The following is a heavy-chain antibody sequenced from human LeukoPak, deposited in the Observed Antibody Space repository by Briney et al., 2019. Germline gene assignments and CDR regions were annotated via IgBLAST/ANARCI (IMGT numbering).Heavy chain of an antibody. J-gene: IGHJ3*02. CDR1: GFTFSSYA. CDR2: ISASGGST. CDR3: ARAGRYCSGGSCYFDAFDI. D-gene: IGHD2-15*01. Sequence: GGSLRLSCAASGFTFSSYAMSWVRQAPGKGLEWVSAISASGGSTYYPDSVKGRFTFSRDNAKNTLYLQMSSLRAEDTAVYYCARAGRYCSGGSCYFDAFDIWGQGTMVTVSS. V-gene: IGHV3-23*01.